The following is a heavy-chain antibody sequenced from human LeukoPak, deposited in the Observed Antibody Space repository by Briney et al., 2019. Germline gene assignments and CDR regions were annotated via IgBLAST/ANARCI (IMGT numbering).Heavy chain of an antibody. V-gene: IGHV3-30*18. CDR1: GFTFSSYG. CDR3: AKGGPNWNYGGSRAFDI. J-gene: IGHJ3*02. CDR2: ISYDGSNK. Sequence: GRSLRLSCAASGFTFSSYGMHWVRQAPGKGLEWVAVISYDGSNKYYADSVKGRFTISRDNSKNTLYLQMNSLRAEDTAVYYCAKGGPNWNYGGSRAFDIWGQGTMVTVSS. D-gene: IGHD1-7*01.